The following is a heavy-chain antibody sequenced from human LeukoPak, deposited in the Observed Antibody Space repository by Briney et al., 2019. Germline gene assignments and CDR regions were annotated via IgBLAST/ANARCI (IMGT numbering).Heavy chain of an antibody. CDR2: IYHSGST. D-gene: IGHD1-26*01. CDR3: ARGSYYHYYYMDV. J-gene: IGHJ6*03. CDR1: GYSISSGYY. V-gene: IGHV4-38-2*02. Sequence: PSETLSLTCTVSGYSISSGYYWGWIRQPPGKGLEWIGSIYHSGSTYYNPSLKSRVTISIDTSKNQFSLKLSSVTAADTAVYYCARGSYYHYYYMDVWGKGTTVTVSS.